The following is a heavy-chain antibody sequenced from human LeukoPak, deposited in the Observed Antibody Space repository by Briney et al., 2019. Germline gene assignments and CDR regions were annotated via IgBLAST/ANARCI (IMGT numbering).Heavy chain of an antibody. D-gene: IGHD3-16*01. V-gene: IGHV3-23*01. J-gene: IGHJ5*02. CDR3: AKDRGNNGYVDNNWVDP. CDR2: ISGGGGST. Sequence: GGSLRLTCAASGFTFSDYYMNWIRQAPGKGLEWVSDISGGGGSTYYADSVKGRFTISRDNSKNTLYLQMNSLRAEDTAVYHCAKDRGNNGYVDNNWVDPWGQGTLVTVSS. CDR1: GFTFSDYY.